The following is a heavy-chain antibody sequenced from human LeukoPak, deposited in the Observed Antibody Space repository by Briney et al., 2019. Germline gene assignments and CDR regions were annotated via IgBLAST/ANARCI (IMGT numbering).Heavy chain of an antibody. J-gene: IGHJ6*03. CDR2: ISGSGGST. D-gene: IGHD3-16*01. V-gene: IGHV3-23*01. CDR3: AKGPSGGDYYNMDV. Sequence: PGGSLRLSCAASGFIFSSYAMSWVRQAPGKGLEWVSTISGSGGSTYYADSVKGRFTISRDNSKNTVYLQMNSLRAEDTAVYYCAKGPSGGDYYNMDVWGKGTTVIVSS. CDR1: GFIFSSYA.